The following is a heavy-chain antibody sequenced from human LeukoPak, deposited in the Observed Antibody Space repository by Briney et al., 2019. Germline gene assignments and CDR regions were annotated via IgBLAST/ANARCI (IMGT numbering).Heavy chain of an antibody. V-gene: IGHV4-61*01. CDR1: GGSISSGSYY. J-gene: IGHJ4*02. CDR2: IYYSGST. Sequence: SQTLSLTCTVSGGSISSGSYYWSWIRQPPGKGLEWIGYIYYSGSTNYNPSLKSRVTISVDTSKNQFSLKLSSVTAADTAVYYCARQSPLYCSGGSCYSHFDYWGQGTLVTVSS. D-gene: IGHD2-15*01. CDR3: ARQSPLYCSGGSCYSHFDY.